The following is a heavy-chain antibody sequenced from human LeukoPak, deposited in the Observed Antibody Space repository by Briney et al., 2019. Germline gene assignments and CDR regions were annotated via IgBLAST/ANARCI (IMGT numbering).Heavy chain of an antibody. V-gene: IGHV3-11*01. D-gene: IGHD5-18*01. J-gene: IGHJ4*02. CDR3: ARVLEYSYSIE. CDR1: GFTFSYYY. CDR2: ISSSGSTI. Sequence: GGSLRLSCAASGFTFSYYYMSWIRQAPGKGLEWVSYISSSGSTIYYADSVKGRFTISRDNAKNSLYLQMNSLRAEDTAVYYCARVLEYSYSIEWGQGTLVTVSS.